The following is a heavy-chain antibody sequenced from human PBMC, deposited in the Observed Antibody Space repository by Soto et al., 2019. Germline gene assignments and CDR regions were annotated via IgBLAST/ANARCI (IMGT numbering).Heavy chain of an antibody. CDR2: ISSSSYI. Sequence: PVGSLRLSCAASGFTFSSYSMNWVRQAPGKGLEWVSSISSSSYIYYADSVKGRFTISRDNAKNSLYLQMNSLRAEDTAVYYCARDLQNLDFDYWGQGTLVTVS. CDR1: GFTFSSYS. J-gene: IGHJ4*02. V-gene: IGHV3-21*01. CDR3: ARDLQNLDFDY.